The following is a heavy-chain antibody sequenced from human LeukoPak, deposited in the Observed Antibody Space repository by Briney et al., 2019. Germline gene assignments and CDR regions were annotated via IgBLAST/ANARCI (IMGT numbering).Heavy chain of an antibody. CDR2: ISSSGST. D-gene: IGHD3-10*01. CDR3: ARQDHGHMVRGVIRWFDP. V-gene: IGHV4-61*02. Sequence: ASETLSLTCTVSGDSISSGDYYWSWIRQPAGKGLEWIGRISSSGSTNYNPSLKSRVTISVDTSKNQFSLKLSSVTAADTAVYYCARQDHGHMVRGVIRWFDPWGQGTLVTVSS. CDR1: GDSISSGDYY. J-gene: IGHJ5*02.